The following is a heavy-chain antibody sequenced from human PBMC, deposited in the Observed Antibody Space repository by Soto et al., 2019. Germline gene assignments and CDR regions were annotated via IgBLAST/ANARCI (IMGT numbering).Heavy chain of an antibody. CDR3: AKRLRVGEVLPIAPDY. Sequence: SLRLSCAASGFTFSSYWMSWVRQAPGKGLEWVSAISGSGGSTYYADSVKGRFTISRDNSKNTLYLQMNSLRAEDTAVYYCAKRLRVGEVLPIAPDYWGQGTLVTVSS. J-gene: IGHJ4*02. CDR2: ISGSGGST. CDR1: GFTFSSYW. D-gene: IGHD3-3*01. V-gene: IGHV3-23*01.